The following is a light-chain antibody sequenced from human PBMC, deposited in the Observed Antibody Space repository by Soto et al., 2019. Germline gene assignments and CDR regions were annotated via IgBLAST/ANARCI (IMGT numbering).Light chain of an antibody. CDR2: EAS. Sequence: EIVFTHSPATLSLSPGERATLSCRASQSVTYYLAWYQQKPGQAPRLLIYEASNRATGIPARFSASGSGTDFTLTISSLEPEDFAVYYCQQRSNWLITFGQGTRLEI. J-gene: IGKJ5*01. CDR1: QSVTYY. CDR3: QQRSNWLIT. V-gene: IGKV3-11*01.